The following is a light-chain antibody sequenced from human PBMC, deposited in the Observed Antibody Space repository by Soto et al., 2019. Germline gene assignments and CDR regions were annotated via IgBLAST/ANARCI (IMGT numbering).Light chain of an antibody. V-gene: IGKV1-27*01. J-gene: IGKJ3*01. CDR3: QKYNSAPRT. CDR2: AAS. Sequence: DIQMTQSPSSLPPSVGDRVTITCRAIQGISNYLAWYQQKPGKVPKLLIYAASTLQSGVPSRFSGSGSGTDFTLTISSLQPEDVATYYCQKYNSAPRTFGPGTKVDIK. CDR1: QGISNY.